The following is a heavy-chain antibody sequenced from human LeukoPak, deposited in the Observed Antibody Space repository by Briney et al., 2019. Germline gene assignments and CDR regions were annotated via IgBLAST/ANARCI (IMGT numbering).Heavy chain of an antibody. Sequence: GGSLRLSCTASGFTFNSYWMQWFRQDPGKGLEWVSAISGSGGSTYYADSVKGRFTISRDNSKNTLYLQMNSLRAEDTAVYYCAKDLSGTDDYWGQGTLVTVSS. CDR3: AKDLSGTDDY. CDR1: GFTFNSYW. J-gene: IGHJ4*02. CDR2: ISGSGGST. D-gene: IGHD1-1*01. V-gene: IGHV3-23*01.